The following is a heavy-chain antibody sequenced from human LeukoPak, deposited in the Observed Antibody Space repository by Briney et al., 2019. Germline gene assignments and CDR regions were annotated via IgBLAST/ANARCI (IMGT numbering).Heavy chain of an antibody. CDR3: ARPESCSGGSCPDY. Sequence: ASVKVSCKASGYTFTGYYMHWVRQAPGQGLEWMGWINPNSGGTNYAQKFQGRVTMTRDTSISTAYMELSRQRSDDTAVYYCARPESCSGGSCPDYWGQGTLVTVSS. CDR2: INPNSGGT. V-gene: IGHV1-2*02. CDR1: GYTFTGYY. J-gene: IGHJ4*02. D-gene: IGHD2-15*01.